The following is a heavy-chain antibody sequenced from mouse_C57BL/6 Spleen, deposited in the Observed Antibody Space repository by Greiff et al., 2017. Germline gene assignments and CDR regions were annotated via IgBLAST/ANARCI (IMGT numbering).Heavy chain of an antibody. CDR1: GYTFTDYY. D-gene: IGHD2-5*01. CDR3: ARWDSNYASWFAY. V-gene: IGHV1-76*01. J-gene: IGHJ3*01. Sequence: QVQLQQSGAELVRPGASVKLSCKASGYTFTDYYITWVKQRPGQGLEWIARIYPGSGNTYYNEKFKGKATLTAEKSSSTAYMQLSSLTSEDSTVYFCARWDSNYASWFAYWGQGTLVTVSA. CDR2: IYPGSGNT.